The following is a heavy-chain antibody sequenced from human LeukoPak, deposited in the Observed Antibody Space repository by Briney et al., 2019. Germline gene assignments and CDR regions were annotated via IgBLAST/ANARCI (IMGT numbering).Heavy chain of an antibody. CDR2: INPNSGGT. D-gene: IGHD3-22*01. CDR1: GYTFTGYY. Sequence: ASVKVSCKASGYTFTGYYMHWVRQAPGQGLEWMGWINPNSGGTNYAQKFQGRVTMTRDTSISTAYMELSRLRSDDTAVYYCARGRTYYYSSGPVDYWGQGTLVTVSS. J-gene: IGHJ4*02. V-gene: IGHV1-2*02. CDR3: ARGRTYYYSSGPVDY.